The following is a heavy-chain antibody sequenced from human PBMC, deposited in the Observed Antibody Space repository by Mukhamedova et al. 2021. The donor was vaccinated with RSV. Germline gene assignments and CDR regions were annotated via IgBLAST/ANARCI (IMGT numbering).Heavy chain of an antibody. J-gene: IGHJ4*02. Sequence: GKGLEWIGSIYYSGSTYYNPSLKSRVTISVDTSKNQFSLKLSSVTAADTAVYYCARGIAVAGTDYWGQGTLVTVYS. CDR2: IYYSGST. D-gene: IGHD6-19*01. V-gene: IGHV4-39*07. CDR3: ARGIAVAGTDY.